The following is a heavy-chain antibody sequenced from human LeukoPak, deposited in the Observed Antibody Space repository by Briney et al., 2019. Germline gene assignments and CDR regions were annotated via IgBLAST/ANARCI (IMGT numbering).Heavy chain of an antibody. V-gene: IGHV3-23*01. J-gene: IGHJ4*02. D-gene: IGHD4-23*01. CDR2: ISGRSDGP. Sequence: GGSLRLSCAASGFSFSSYSMHWVRQAPGKGLEWASSISGRSDGPYYADSVKGRFTTSRDNSKSTMYLQINNVRAEDAAVYYCAKDPLNYGGHYFDNWGQGTRVTVSS. CDR3: AKDPLNYGGHYFDN. CDR1: GFSFSSYS.